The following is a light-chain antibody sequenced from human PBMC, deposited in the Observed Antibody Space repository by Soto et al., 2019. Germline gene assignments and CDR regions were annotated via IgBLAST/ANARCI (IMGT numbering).Light chain of an antibody. Sequence: VVMTQSPLSMAVTLGEPASVSCRSSQGLVDNDGYLYLSWFHQRPGQSPRRLIYRISNRDSGVPDRISGSGSGTDFTLKISRVEAEDVGVYYCMQGTHWPYTFGQGTHLEI. J-gene: IGKJ2*01. CDR1: QGLVDNDGYLY. CDR2: RIS. V-gene: IGKV2-30*01. CDR3: MQGTHWPYT.